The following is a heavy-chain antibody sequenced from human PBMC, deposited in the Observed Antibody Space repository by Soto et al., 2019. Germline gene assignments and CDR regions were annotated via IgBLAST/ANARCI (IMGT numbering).Heavy chain of an antibody. Sequence: EVQLVESGGGLVQPGGSLRLSCAASGFTFSSYWMSWVRQAPGKGLEWVANIKQDGSEKYYVDSVKGRFTISRDNAKNSLYLQMNSLRAEDTAVYYCARGGVYCSGGSCYQYYFDCWGQGTLVTVSS. CDR2: IKQDGSEK. CDR1: GFTFSSYW. CDR3: ARGGVYCSGGSCYQYYFDC. J-gene: IGHJ4*02. D-gene: IGHD2-15*01. V-gene: IGHV3-7*01.